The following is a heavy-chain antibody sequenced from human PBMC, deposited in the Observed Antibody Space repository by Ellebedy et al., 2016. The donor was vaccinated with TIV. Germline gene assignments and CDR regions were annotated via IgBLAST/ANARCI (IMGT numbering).Heavy chain of an antibody. CDR2: IYYSGST. D-gene: IGHD6-19*01. J-gene: IGHJ4*02. CDR3: ARARSGGPIFDY. CDR1: GGSISSSSYY. Sequence: SETLSLTXTVSGGSISSSSYYWGWIRQPPGKGLEWIGSIYYSGSTYYNSSLKSRVTISVDTSKNQFSLKLSSVTAADTAVYYCARARSGGPIFDYWGQGTLVTVSS. V-gene: IGHV4-39*07.